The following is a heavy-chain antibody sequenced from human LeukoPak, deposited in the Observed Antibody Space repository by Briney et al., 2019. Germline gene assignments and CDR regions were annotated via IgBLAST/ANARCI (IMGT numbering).Heavy chain of an antibody. D-gene: IGHD1-26*01. CDR1: GGSISSSNW. Sequence: PSETLSLTCAVSGGSISSSNWWSWVRQPPGKGLEWIGDIYHSGSTHYNPSLKSRVTILVDKSKNQFSLKLRSVTAADTAVYYCARNKIGRERLPRVTYYYYGMDVGGQGTTVTVSS. V-gene: IGHV4-4*02. J-gene: IGHJ6*02. CDR3: ARNKIGRERLPRVTYYYYGMDV. CDR2: IYHSGST.